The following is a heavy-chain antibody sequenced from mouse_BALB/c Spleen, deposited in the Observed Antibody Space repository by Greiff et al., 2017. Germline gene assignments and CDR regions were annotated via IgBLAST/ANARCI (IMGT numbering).Heavy chain of an antibody. CDR1: GYTFTDYA. CDR2: ISTYYGDA. V-gene: IGHV1S137*01. J-gene: IGHJ3*01. Sequence: VQLQQSGAELVRPGVSVKISCKGSGYTFTDYAMHWVKQSHAKSLEWIGVISTYYGDASYNQKFKGKATMTVDKSSSTAYMELARLTSEDSAIYYCARGISTWFAYWGQGTLVTVSA. CDR3: ARGISTWFAY.